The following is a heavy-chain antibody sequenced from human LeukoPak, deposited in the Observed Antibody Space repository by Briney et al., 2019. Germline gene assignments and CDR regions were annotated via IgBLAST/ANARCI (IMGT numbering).Heavy chain of an antibody. V-gene: IGHV5-51*01. CDR2: IYPGDSDT. J-gene: IGHJ3*02. D-gene: IGHD3-3*01. Sequence: KRGESLKISCKGSGYSFTSYWIGWVRQMPGKGLEWMGIIYPGDSDTRYSPSFQGQVTISADKSISTAYLQWSSLKASDTAMYYCARQKNYDFWSGYYTGDAFDIWGQGTMVTVSS. CDR1: GYSFTSYW. CDR3: ARQKNYDFWSGYYTGDAFDI.